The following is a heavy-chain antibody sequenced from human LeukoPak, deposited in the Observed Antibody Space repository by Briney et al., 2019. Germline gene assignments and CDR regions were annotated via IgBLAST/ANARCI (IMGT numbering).Heavy chain of an antibody. Sequence: PGGSLRLSCAASGFTFSDYFMTWIRQAPGKGLEWVSYISSSGSTIYYADSVKGRFTISRDNAKNSLYLQMNGLRTEDTAMYYCARDAPQVPAAGVLASWGQGTLVTVSS. V-gene: IGHV3-11*01. CDR1: GFTFSDYF. D-gene: IGHD6-13*01. J-gene: IGHJ5*02. CDR3: ARDAPQVPAAGVLAS. CDR2: ISSSGSTI.